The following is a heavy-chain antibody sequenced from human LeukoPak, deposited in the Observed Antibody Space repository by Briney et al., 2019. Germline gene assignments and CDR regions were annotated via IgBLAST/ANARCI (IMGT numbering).Heavy chain of an antibody. CDR3: ARKVRSESGFDY. CDR1: GGTFSSYA. CDR2: TIPIFGTA. Sequence: GSSGKLSCKASGGTFSSYAISWVRQAPGQGLEWMGGTIPIFGTANYAQTFQGRVTITADESTSTAYMELSSLRSEDTAVYYCARKVRSESGFDYWGQGTLVTVSS. J-gene: IGHJ4*02. V-gene: IGHV1-69*19. D-gene: IGHD4-17*01.